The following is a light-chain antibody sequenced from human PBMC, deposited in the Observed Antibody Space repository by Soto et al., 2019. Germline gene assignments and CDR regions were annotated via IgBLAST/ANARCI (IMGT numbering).Light chain of an antibody. V-gene: IGKV3-20*01. J-gene: IGKJ1*01. CDR3: QQYGSSPGT. CDR2: GAS. CDR1: QSVTSRY. Sequence: IVLTQSPGTLSLSPGERATLSCRASQSVTSRYLARYQQKPGQAPRLLVFGASIRDTGIPDRFSGSGSGTDFTLTISRLEPEDFAVYYCQQYGSSPGTFGRGTKVDIK.